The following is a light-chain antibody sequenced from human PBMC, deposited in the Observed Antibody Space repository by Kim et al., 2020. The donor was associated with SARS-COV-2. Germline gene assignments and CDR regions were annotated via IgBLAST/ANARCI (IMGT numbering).Light chain of an antibody. Sequence: DIVLTQSPATLSLSPGERATLSCRASQSASSYLAWYQQKPGQAPRLLIYDASNRATGIPARFSGSGSGTDFTLTISSLEPEDFAVYYCQQRSNWPRTFGQGTKVDIK. CDR1: QSASSY. CDR3: QQRSNWPRT. J-gene: IGKJ1*01. CDR2: DAS. V-gene: IGKV3-11*01.